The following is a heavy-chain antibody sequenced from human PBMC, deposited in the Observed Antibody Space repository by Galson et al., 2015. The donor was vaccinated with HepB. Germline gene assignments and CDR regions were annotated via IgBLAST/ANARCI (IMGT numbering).Heavy chain of an antibody. V-gene: IGHV4-59*01. Sequence: SETLSLTCTVSGGSISSYYWSWIRQPPGKGLEWIGYIYYSGSTNYNPSLKSRVTISVDTSKNQFSLKLSSVTAADTAVYYCARAVTMIPYFDYWGQGTLVTVSS. CDR2: IYYSGST. J-gene: IGHJ4*02. D-gene: IGHD3-22*01. CDR1: GGSISSYY. CDR3: ARAVTMIPYFDY.